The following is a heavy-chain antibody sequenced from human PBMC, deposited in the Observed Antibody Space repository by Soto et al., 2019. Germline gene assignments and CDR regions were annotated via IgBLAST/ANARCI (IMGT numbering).Heavy chain of an antibody. V-gene: IGHV1-69*01. J-gene: IGHJ6*02. D-gene: IGHD2-15*01. CDR3: ARVREGYCSGGSCYPYGMDV. Sequence: QVQLVQSGAEVKKPGSSVKVSCKASGGTFSSYAISWVRQAPGQGLEWMGGIIPIFGTANYAQKFQGRVTITADESTSTAYMELSSLRSEDTAVYYCARVREGYCSGGSCYPYGMDVWGQGTTVTVSS. CDR2: IIPIFGTA. CDR1: GGTFSSYA.